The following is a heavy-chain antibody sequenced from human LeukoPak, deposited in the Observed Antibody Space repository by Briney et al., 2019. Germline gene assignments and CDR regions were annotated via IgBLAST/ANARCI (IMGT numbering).Heavy chain of an antibody. Sequence: GGSLRLSCAASGFTFSTYWMTWVRQTPGKGLEWVANIKQDGSEKYYVDSVKGRFTISRDNSKNTLYLQMNSLRAEDTAVYYCAKFKGLMVRGRRNYYYYYMDVWGKGTTVTISS. D-gene: IGHD3-10*01. CDR3: AKFKGLMVRGRRNYYYYYMDV. CDR1: GFTFSTYW. J-gene: IGHJ6*03. CDR2: IKQDGSEK. V-gene: IGHV3-7*03.